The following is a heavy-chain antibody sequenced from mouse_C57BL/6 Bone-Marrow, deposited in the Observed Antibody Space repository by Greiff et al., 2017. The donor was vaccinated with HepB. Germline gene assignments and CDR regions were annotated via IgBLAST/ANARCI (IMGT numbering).Heavy chain of an antibody. D-gene: IGHD2-1*01. CDR2: IYPRSGNT. Sequence: VQLQQSGAELARPGASVKLSCKASGYTFTSYGISWVKQRTGQGLEWIGEIYPRSGNTYYNEKFKCKATLTADKSSSTAYMELRSLTSEDSAVYFWARSFYYGNLPAYGGQGTLVTVSA. CDR1: GYTFTSYG. V-gene: IGHV1-81*01. CDR3: ARSFYYGNLPAY. J-gene: IGHJ3*01.